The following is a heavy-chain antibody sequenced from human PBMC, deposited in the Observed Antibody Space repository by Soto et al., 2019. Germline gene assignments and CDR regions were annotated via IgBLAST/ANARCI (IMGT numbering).Heavy chain of an antibody. CDR2: ISSSSSYI. J-gene: IGHJ4*02. CDR3: ARAPYYYDSSVYSRY. CDR1: GFTFHSYS. V-gene: IGHV3-21*01. Sequence: PGGALRLSCATPGFTFHSYSMNWVRQAPGRGLEWVSSISSSSSYIYYADSVKGRFTISRDNAKNSLYLQMNSLRAEDTAVYYCARAPYYYDSSVYSRYWGKETRVTVSS. D-gene: IGHD3-22*01.